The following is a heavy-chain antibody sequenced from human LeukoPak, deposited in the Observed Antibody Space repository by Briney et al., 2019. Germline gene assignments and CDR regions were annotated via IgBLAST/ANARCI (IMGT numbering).Heavy chain of an antibody. V-gene: IGHV4-59*01. D-gene: IGHD3-22*01. CDR3: ARGESSGSNWFDP. Sequence: NPSETLSLTCTVSGGSISSYYWNWIRQPPGRGLDWIGYIYYSGTTNYNPSLKSRVTISLDTSKNQFSLNLSSVTAADTAVYYCARGESSGSNWFDPRGQGTLVTVSS. CDR2: IYYSGTT. CDR1: GGSISSYY. J-gene: IGHJ5*02.